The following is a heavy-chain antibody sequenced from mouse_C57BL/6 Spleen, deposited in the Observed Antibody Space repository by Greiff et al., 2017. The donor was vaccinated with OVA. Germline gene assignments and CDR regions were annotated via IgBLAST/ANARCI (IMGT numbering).Heavy chain of an antibody. Sequence: QVQLQQSGAELVKPGASVKLSCKASGYTFTSYWMHWVKQRPGRGLEWIGRIDPNSGGTKYNEKFKSKATLTVDKPSSTAYMQLSSLTSEDSAVYYCARELLLRSYYAMDYWGQGTSVTVSS. CDR1: GYTFTSYW. J-gene: IGHJ4*01. CDR3: ARELLLRSYYAMDY. D-gene: IGHD1-1*01. CDR2: IDPNSGGT. V-gene: IGHV1-72*01.